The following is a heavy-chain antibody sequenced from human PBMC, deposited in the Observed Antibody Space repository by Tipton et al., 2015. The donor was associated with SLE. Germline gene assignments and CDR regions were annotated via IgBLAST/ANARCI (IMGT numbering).Heavy chain of an antibody. CDR2: ISYDGRT. Sequence: TLSLTCTATGDSVTSSGYYWSWIRQHPGKGLEWIGFISYDGRTKYNPSLKSRVTISLDTSQTQFFLRLSSVTAADTAVYFCARGPNWGLDDAFDSWGQGTMVSVSS. CDR3: ARGPNWGLDDAFDS. CDR1: GDSVTSSGYY. D-gene: IGHD7-27*01. V-gene: IGHV4-31*03. J-gene: IGHJ3*02.